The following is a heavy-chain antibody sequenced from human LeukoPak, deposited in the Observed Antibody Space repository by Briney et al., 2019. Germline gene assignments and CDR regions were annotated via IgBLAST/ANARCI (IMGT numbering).Heavy chain of an antibody. J-gene: IGHJ4*02. CDR1: DYSISSAYY. CDR2: IYHSGST. V-gene: IGHV4-38-2*02. D-gene: IGHD2-21*02. Sequence: SETLSLTCAVSDYSISSAYYWGWIRQPPGKGLEWIGSIYHSGSTDYNPSLKSRVTISVDTSKNQFSLKLRSVTAADTAVHYCARDQAYCGGDCYFDFWAREPWSPSPQ. CDR3: ARDQAYCGGDCYFDF.